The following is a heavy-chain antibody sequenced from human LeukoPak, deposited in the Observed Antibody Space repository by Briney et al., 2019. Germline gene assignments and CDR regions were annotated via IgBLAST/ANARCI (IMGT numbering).Heavy chain of an antibody. J-gene: IGHJ4*02. CDR1: GYSISSGYY. CDR3: ARRVSSSSSGFDY. Sequence: SETLSLTCAVSGYSISSGYYWGWIRQPPGKGLEWIGSIYHSGSTYYNPSLKSRVTISVDTSKNQFFLKLSSVTAADTAVYYCARRVSSSSSGFDYWGQGTLVTVSS. V-gene: IGHV4-38-2*01. D-gene: IGHD6-6*01. CDR2: IYHSGST.